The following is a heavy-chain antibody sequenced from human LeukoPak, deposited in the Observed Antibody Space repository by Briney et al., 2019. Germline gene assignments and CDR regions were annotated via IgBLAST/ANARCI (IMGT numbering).Heavy chain of an antibody. J-gene: IGHJ4*02. CDR1: GFTFSNYE. V-gene: IGHV3-30*03. CDR2: ITYDGYYK. Sequence: GGSLRLSCAVSGFTFSNYEMNWVRQAPGKGLEWVALITYDGYYKYYSDSVKGRFTISSDTSKNTLYLQMNSLRAEDTAVYYCARDLSPVVRASPMGYWGQGTLVTVSS. D-gene: IGHD3-10*01. CDR3: ARDLSPVVRASPMGY.